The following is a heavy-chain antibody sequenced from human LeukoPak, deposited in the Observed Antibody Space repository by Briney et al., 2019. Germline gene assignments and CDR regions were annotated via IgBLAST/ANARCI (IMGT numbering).Heavy chain of an antibody. CDR2: IKQDGSEK. Sequence: PGGSLRLSCAASGFTFSSYWMSWVRQAPGKGLEWVANIKQDGSEKYYVDSVKGRFTISRDNAKNSLYLQMNSLRAEDTAVYYCARDGSGSYYVGESWFDPWGQGTLVTVSS. CDR3: ARDGSGSYYVGESWFDP. D-gene: IGHD1-26*01. J-gene: IGHJ5*02. V-gene: IGHV3-7*01. CDR1: GFTFSSYW.